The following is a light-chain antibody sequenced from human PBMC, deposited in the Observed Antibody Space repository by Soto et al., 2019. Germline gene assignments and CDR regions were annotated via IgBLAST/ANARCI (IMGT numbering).Light chain of an antibody. CDR2: AAS. CDR1: QGISNF. CDR3: QKYSSVIT. Sequence: DIQMTQSPSSLSASVGDRVTITCRASQGISNFLAWYQQKPGKVPKLLISAASTLQSGVPSRFSGSGSGTDFTITITSLQPEDVATYYCQKYSSVITIGQGTQMEIK. J-gene: IGKJ5*01. V-gene: IGKV1-27*01.